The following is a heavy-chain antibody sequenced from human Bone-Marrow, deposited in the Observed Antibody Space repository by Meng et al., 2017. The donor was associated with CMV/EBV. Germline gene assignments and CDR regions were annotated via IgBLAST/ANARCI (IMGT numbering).Heavy chain of an antibody. CDR2: INPNSGGT. Sequence: ASVKVSCKASGGTFSSYAISWVRQAPGQGLEWMRWINPNSGGTNYAQKFQGRVTMTRDTSISTAYMELSRLRSDDTAVYYCARVAKAAARHDYWGQGTLVTVSS. D-gene: IGHD6-6*01. CDR3: ARVAKAAARHDY. V-gene: IGHV1-2*02. J-gene: IGHJ4*02. CDR1: GGTFSSYA.